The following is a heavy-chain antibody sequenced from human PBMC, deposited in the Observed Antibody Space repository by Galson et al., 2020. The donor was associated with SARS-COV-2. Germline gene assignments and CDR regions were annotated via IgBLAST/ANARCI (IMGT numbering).Heavy chain of an antibody. J-gene: IGHJ6*02. CDR3: ARDARIQLWPTRYYYGMDV. CDR2: ISSSGSTI. V-gene: IGHV3-48*03. CDR1: GFTFSSYE. D-gene: IGHD5-18*01. Sequence: GESLKISCAASGFTFSSYEMNWVRQAPGKGLEWVSYISSSGSTIYYADSVKGRFTISRDNAKNSLYLQMNSLRAEDTAVYYCARDARIQLWPTRYYYGMDVWGQGTTGTVSS.